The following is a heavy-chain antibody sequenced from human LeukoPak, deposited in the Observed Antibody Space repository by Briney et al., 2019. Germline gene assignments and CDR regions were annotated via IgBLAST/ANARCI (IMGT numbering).Heavy chain of an antibody. Sequence: ASVKVPCKASGYTFTSYDINWVRQATGQGLEWMGWMNPNSGNTGYAQKFQGRVTMTRNTSISTAYMELSSLRSEDTAVYYCARGPSYYDFWSGYYGMDVWGQGTTVTVSS. CDR2: MNPNSGNT. D-gene: IGHD3-3*01. CDR1: GYTFTSYD. V-gene: IGHV1-8*01. J-gene: IGHJ6*02. CDR3: ARGPSYYDFWSGYYGMDV.